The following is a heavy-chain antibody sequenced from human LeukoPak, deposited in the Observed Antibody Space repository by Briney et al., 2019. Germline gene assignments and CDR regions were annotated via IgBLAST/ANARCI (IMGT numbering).Heavy chain of an antibody. D-gene: IGHD3-10*01. V-gene: IGHV4-34*01. CDR2: INHSGST. CDR3: ARDYYGSGSYHLLYYYMDV. J-gene: IGHJ6*03. Sequence: NPSETLSLTCAVYGGSLSGYYWSWIRQPPGKGLEWIGEINHSGSTNYNPSLKSRVTISVDTSKNQFSLKLSSVTAADTAVYYCARDYYGSGSYHLLYYYMDVWGKGTTVTVSS. CDR1: GGSLSGYY.